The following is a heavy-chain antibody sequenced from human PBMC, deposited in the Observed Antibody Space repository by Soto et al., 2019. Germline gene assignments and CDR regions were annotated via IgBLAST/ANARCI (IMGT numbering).Heavy chain of an antibody. V-gene: IGHV4-39*01. D-gene: IGHD2-8*01. CDR2: VYYRGRS. J-gene: IGHJ4*02. CDR1: GGSVSNSNYY. Sequence: SETLSLTCTVSGGSVSNSNYYWGWIRQSPGKGLEWIGSVYYRGRSYSRSSVKSRVTISVDTSKNQFSLNLNSVTASDTAVYYCVSQRTSVLTQAYFDYWGPGALVTVSS. CDR3: VSQRTSVLTQAYFDY.